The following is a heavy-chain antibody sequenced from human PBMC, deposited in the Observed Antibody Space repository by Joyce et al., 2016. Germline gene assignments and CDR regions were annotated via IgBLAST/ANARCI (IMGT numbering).Heavy chain of an antibody. V-gene: IGHV4-59*01. J-gene: IGHJ3*02. Sequence: QVQLQESGPGLVKPSETLSLTCIVSGASINSYYWNWIRQSPGRGLEWIGYVHHTGRSKYDPSLMSRVTMSVDTSKSQVSLKLTAVTAADTAIYYWARWSESLRGFDIWGQGTEVTVSS. CDR2: VHHTGRS. CDR3: ARWSESLRGFDI. CDR1: GASINSYY.